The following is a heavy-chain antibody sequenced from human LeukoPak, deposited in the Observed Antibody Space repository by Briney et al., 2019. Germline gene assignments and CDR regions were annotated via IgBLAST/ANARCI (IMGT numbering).Heavy chain of an antibody. D-gene: IGHD2-21*01. CDR1: GFTFSNYA. CDR3: VKDTGESLVFDI. CDR2: ISYDGSNK. V-gene: IGHV3-30-3*01. Sequence: GGSLRLSCGASGFTFSNYAMHWVRQAPGKGLEWVAVISYDGSNKYYADSVKGRFTISRDNTKNSLYLQMNSLRAEDTAMYYCVKDTGESLVFDIWGQGTMVTVSS. J-gene: IGHJ3*02.